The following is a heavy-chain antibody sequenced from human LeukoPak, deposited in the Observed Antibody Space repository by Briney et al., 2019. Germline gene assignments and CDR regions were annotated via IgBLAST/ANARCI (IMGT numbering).Heavy chain of an antibody. CDR2: ISYDGSNK. CDR1: GFTFSSYA. J-gene: IGHJ6*02. CDR3: ARVGYCSSTSCLPYYYYGMDV. Sequence: GRSLRLSCAASGFTFSSYAMHWVRQAPGKGLEWVAVISYDGSNKYYAGSVKGRFTISRDNSKNTLYLQMNSLRAEDTAVYYCARVGYCSSTSCLPYYYYGMDVWGQGTTVTVSS. V-gene: IGHV3-30*04. D-gene: IGHD2-2*01.